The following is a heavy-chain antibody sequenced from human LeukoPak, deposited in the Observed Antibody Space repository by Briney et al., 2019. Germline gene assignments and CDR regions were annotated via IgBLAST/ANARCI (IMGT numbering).Heavy chain of an antibody. Sequence: PGGSLRLSCAASGFTFSSYAMSWVRQAPGKGLEWVSAISGSGGSTYYADSAKGRFTISRDNAKNSLYLQMNSLRAEDTAVYYCARDGSGYDWVRYYFYYWGQGTLVTVSS. CDR1: GFTFSSYA. CDR3: ARDGSGYDWVRYYFYY. J-gene: IGHJ4*02. V-gene: IGHV3-23*01. D-gene: IGHD5-12*01. CDR2: ISGSGGST.